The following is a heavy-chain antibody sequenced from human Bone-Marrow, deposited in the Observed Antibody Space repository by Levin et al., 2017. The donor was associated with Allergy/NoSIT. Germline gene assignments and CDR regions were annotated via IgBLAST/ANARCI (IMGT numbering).Heavy chain of an antibody. V-gene: IGHV1-8*01. CDR2: IDPKSGNT. J-gene: IGHJ5*01. CDR1: GYNFTSYD. CDR3: ARSPNWYNWLDS. Sequence: ASVKVSCEASGYNFTSYDINWVRQATGEGLEWMGWIDPKSGNTGYTQKFQGRITLTRDTSISTVYMEMSSLRSEDTAVYYCARSPNWYNWLDSWGQGTLVTVS.